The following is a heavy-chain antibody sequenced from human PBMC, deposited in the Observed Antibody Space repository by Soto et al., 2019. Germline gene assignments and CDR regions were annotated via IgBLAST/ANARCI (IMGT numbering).Heavy chain of an antibody. CDR2: ISYDGSNK. CDR1: GFTFSSYA. Sequence: QVQLVESGGGVVQPGRSLRLSCAASGFTFSSYAMHWVRQAPGKGLEWVAVISYDGSNKYYADSVKGRFTISRDNSKNTLYLQMNSLRAEDTAVYYCARDRKLDYWGQGTLVTVSS. V-gene: IGHV3-30-3*01. J-gene: IGHJ4*02. CDR3: ARDRKLDY.